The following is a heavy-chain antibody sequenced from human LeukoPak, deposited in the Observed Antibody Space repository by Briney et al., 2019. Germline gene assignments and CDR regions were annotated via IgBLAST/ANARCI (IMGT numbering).Heavy chain of an antibody. CDR1: GLTFSRYA. CDR2: ISGSGGST. Sequence: GGSLRLSCAASGLTFSRYAMSWLRHAPGKGLECVSAISGSGGSTYYADSVKGRFTISRDNSKNTLYLQMNSLRAEDTAVYYCAKSSSIYYYYYGMDVWGKGTTVTVSS. J-gene: IGHJ6*04. V-gene: IGHV3-23*01. CDR3: AKSSSIYYYYYGMDV. D-gene: IGHD6-13*01.